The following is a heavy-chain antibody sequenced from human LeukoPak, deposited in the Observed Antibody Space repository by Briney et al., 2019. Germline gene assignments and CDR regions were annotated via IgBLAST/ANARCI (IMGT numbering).Heavy chain of an antibody. J-gene: IGHJ5*02. Sequence: ASVKVSCKASGYTFTSYHMHWVRQAPGQGLEWMGIINPSGGTTNYAQKFRGRVTMTRDMSTSTVYMELSSLRSEDTAVYYCARDLKRSRARWENLGFDPWGQGTLVTVSS. CDR3: ARDLKRSRARWENLGFDP. CDR1: GYTFTSYH. CDR2: INPSGGTT. V-gene: IGHV1-46*01. D-gene: IGHD1-26*01.